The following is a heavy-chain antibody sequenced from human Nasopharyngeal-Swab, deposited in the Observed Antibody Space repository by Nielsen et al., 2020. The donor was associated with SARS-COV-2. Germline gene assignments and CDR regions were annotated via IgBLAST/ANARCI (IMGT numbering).Heavy chain of an antibody. CDR2: ITGSGGTT. CDR3: AGGSSGYSYAFDI. Sequence: GESLKISCAASGFTFSSYAMTWVRQAPGKGLEWLSSITGSGGTTYYTDSVKGRFTISRDNSRNMLYLQMNSLRAEDTAIYYCAGGSSGYSYAFDIWGQGTMVTVSS. V-gene: IGHV3-23*01. D-gene: IGHD3-22*01. J-gene: IGHJ3*02. CDR1: GFTFSSYA.